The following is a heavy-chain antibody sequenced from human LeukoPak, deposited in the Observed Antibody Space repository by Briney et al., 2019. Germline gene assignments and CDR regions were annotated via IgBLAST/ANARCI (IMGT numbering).Heavy chain of an antibody. J-gene: IGHJ5*02. CDR1: GESFSGYY. CDR3: ARNLGSKPNWFDP. V-gene: IGHV4-34*01. CDR2: INHSGST. D-gene: IGHD1-26*01. Sequence: SETLSLTCAVYGESFSGYYWSWIRQPPGKGLEWIGEINHSGSTNYNPSLKSRVTISVDTSKNQFSLKLSSVTAADTAVYYCARNLGSKPNWFDPWGQGTLVTVSS.